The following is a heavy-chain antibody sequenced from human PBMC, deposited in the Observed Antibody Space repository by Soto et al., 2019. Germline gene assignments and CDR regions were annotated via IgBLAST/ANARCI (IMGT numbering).Heavy chain of an antibody. Sequence: QVQLVESGGGVVQPGRSLRLSCAASGFTFSNYGMHWVRQAPGKGLEWVAVISYDGSNKYYADSVKGRFTISRDESKNTLYLQMNSLRAEDTAVYYFAKDEALVAPGAYFDYWGQGTLVTVSS. D-gene: IGHD3-9*01. CDR3: AKDEALVAPGAYFDY. CDR2: ISYDGSNK. CDR1: GFTFSNYG. V-gene: IGHV3-30*18. J-gene: IGHJ4*02.